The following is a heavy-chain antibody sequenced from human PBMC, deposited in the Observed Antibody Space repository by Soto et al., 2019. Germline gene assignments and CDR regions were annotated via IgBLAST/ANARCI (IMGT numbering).Heavy chain of an antibody. D-gene: IGHD1-26*01. J-gene: IGHJ4*02. V-gene: IGHV4-59*01. CDR3: ARRYGGNFDY. CDR2: IYYSGST. CDR1: GGSINSYY. Sequence: QVQLQESGPGLVKPSETLSLTCTVSGGSINSYYWSWIRQPPGKGLEWIGYIYYSGSTNYNPSLKSRVTISVDTSKNQFSLKLRSVTGADTAVYYCARRYGGNFDYWGQVTLVTVSS.